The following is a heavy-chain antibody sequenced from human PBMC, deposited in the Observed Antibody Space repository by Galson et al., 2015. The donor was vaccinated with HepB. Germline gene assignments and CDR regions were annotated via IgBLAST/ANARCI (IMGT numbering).Heavy chain of an antibody. D-gene: IGHD3-22*01. CDR1: GFTFDDYT. Sequence: SLRLSCAASGFTFDDYTMHWVRQAPGKGLEWVSLISWDGGSTYYADSVKGRFTISRDNSKNSLYLQMNSLRTEDTALYYCAKDAPDSSGYYDYWGQGTLVTVSS. J-gene: IGHJ4*02. V-gene: IGHV3-43*01. CDR2: ISWDGGST. CDR3: AKDAPDSSGYYDY.